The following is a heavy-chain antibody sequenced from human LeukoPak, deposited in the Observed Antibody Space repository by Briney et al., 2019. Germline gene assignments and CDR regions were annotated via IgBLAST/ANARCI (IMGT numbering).Heavy chain of an antibody. CDR3: ARDLHLPSSWHSKYNWFDP. D-gene: IGHD6-13*01. CDR2: IYYSGST. J-gene: IGHJ5*02. V-gene: IGHV4-59*01. Sequence: SETLSLTCTVSGGSIRSFYWSWIRQPPGKGLEWIGYIYYSGSTNYNPSLKSRVTISVDTSKNQFSLKLSSVTAADTAVYYCARDLHLPSSWHSKYNWFDPWGQGTLVTVSS. CDR1: GGSIRSFY.